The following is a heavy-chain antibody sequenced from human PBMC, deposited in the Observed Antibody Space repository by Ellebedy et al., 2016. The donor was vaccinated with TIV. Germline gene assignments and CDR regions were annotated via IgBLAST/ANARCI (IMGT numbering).Heavy chain of an antibody. CDR2: ISGSGDTT. V-gene: IGHV3-23*01. CDR3: ARVTTLATGTGYYFDY. Sequence: GESLKISCAASGFTFSSYAMNWVRQAPGKGLEWVSAISGSGDTTYYADSVKGRFTISRDTSQDTVHLQRNSLRAEDTAVYYCARVTTLATGTGYYFDYWGQGTLVTVSS. J-gene: IGHJ4*02. D-gene: IGHD4-17*01. CDR1: GFTFSSYA.